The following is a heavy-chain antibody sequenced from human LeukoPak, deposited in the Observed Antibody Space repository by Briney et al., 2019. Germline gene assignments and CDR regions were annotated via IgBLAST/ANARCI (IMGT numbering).Heavy chain of an antibody. CDR1: GFAFSLYW. J-gene: IGHJ4*02. Sequence: GGSLRLSCAASGFAFSLYWIHWVRQAPGRGLEWVANINPDGNAKFYGDSVKGRFTISRDNAKNSLYLQMNSLRVEDTAVYYCARGDYGDYVIPFDYWGQGTLVTVSS. CDR2: INPDGNAK. D-gene: IGHD4-17*01. CDR3: ARGDYGDYVIPFDY. V-gene: IGHV3-7*01.